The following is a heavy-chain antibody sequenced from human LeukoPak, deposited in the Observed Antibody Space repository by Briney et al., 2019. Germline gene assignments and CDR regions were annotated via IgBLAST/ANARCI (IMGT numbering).Heavy chain of an antibody. CDR1: GFPFSDYW. D-gene: IGHD6-25*01. CDR3: GAASLS. J-gene: IGHJ5*02. V-gene: IGHV3-7*02. CDR2: IKQEGIGK. Sequence: PGGPLRLSCAASGFPFSDYWMSWVRQAPGEGLEWGANIKQEGIGKNYVDSVKGRFTISRDNAKKSVFLQMSGLRVEDTAVYYCGAASLSWGQGTLVTVSS.